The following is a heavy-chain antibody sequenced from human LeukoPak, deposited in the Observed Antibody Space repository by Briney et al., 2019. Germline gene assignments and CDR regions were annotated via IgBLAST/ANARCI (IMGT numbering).Heavy chain of an antibody. V-gene: IGHV5-51*01. CDR2: IFPGDSDT. CDR3: ARRPEYYFDY. CDR1: GYSFSNYW. J-gene: IGHJ4*02. Sequence: PGESLKISCKTSGYSFSNYWIGWVRQMPGKGLEWVAIIFPGDSDTRYSPSFRGQVTISADKSISTAYLQWSSLKASDTAMYYCARRPEYYFDYWGQGVLVTVSS.